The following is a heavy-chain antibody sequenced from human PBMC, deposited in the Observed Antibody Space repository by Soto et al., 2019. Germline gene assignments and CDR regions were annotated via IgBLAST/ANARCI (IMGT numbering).Heavy chain of an antibody. Sequence: PGGSLRLPGTTPGFTFGDYALSWVRQAPGKGLEWGGFIRRNAYGGTTDYAASVKGRFTISRDDSKSIDYLQMNSLRTEDTALSYCTRASSLDFDFWGQGTLVTVSS. D-gene: IGHD3-16*01. CDR1: GFTFGDYA. V-gene: IGHV3-49*04. CDR2: IRRNAYGGTT. CDR3: TRASSLDFDF. J-gene: IGHJ4*02.